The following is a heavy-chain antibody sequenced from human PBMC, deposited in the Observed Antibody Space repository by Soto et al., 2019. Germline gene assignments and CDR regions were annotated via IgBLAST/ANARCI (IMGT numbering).Heavy chain of an antibody. CDR2: IIPIFGTA. CDR1: GGTFSSYA. D-gene: IGHD3-10*01. V-gene: IGHV1-69*13. J-gene: IGHJ4*02. Sequence: GASVKVSCKASGGTFSSYAISWVRQAPGQGLEWMGGIIPIFGTANYAQKFQGRVTITADESTSTAYMELSSLRSEDTAVYYCARVGWFGELFADYWGQGTLVTVSS. CDR3: ARVGWFGELFADY.